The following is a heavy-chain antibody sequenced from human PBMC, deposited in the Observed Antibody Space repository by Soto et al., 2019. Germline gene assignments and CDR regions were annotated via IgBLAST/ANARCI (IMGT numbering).Heavy chain of an antibody. J-gene: IGHJ4*02. D-gene: IGHD3-3*01. Sequence: PSETLSLTCTVSGGSVISGSYYCSCIRQPPGKGLELIGYIYYSGSTNYNPSLKSRVTISVDTSKNQFSLKLSSVTAADTAVYYCARAARPRGDYDFWSGYASTIDYWGQGTLVTVSS. CDR2: IYYSGST. CDR1: GGSVISGSYY. V-gene: IGHV4-61*01. CDR3: ARAARPRGDYDFWSGYASTIDY.